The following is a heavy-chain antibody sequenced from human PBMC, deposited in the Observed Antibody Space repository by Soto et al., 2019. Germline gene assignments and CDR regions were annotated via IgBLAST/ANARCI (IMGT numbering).Heavy chain of an antibody. Sequence: GASVKVSCKASGYTFTSYGISWVRQAPGQGVEGMGWISAYNGNTNYAQKLQGRVTMTTDTSTSTAYMELRSLRSDDTAVYYCARDPDKYAFCSGYFRANNYYYGMDVWGQGTTVTVSS. J-gene: IGHJ6*02. V-gene: IGHV1-18*04. CDR1: GYTFTSYG. CDR2: ISAYNGNT. D-gene: IGHD3-3*01. CDR3: ARDPDKYAFCSGYFRANNYYYGMDV.